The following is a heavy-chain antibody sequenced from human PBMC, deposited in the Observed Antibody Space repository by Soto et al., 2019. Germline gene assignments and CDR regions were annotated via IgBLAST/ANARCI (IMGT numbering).Heavy chain of an antibody. Sequence: GGSLRLSCAASGFTFSTYEMSWVRQAPGKGPEWVSYISSSVSAIYYAASVEGRFTISRDNAKNSLSLQMNSLRAEDTAVYYCARDRSSSSWYPPVCHGVDVWGQGTTVTVSS. V-gene: IGHV3-48*03. J-gene: IGHJ6*02. D-gene: IGHD6-13*01. CDR2: ISSSVSAI. CDR3: ARDRSSSSWYPPVCHGVDV. CDR1: GFTFSTYE.